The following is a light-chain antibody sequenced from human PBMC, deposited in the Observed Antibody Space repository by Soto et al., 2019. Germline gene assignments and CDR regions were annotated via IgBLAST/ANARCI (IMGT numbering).Light chain of an antibody. CDR2: DAA. Sequence: EIVMTQSPATLSLSPGERATLSCRASQSISSELAWYQQKPGQPPRLLIYDAATRDTGVPARFTGSGSGSDFTLTIRGLQSEDFAVYYCQQGHNWPLTFGQGTRLEI. V-gene: IGKV3-15*01. J-gene: IGKJ2*01. CDR3: QQGHNWPLT. CDR1: QSISSE.